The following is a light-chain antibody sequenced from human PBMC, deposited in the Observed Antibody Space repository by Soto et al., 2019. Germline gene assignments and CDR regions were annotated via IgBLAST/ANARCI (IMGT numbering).Light chain of an antibody. Sequence: EIVLTQSPGTLSLSPGERATLSCRASQSVSSSYLAWYQQKPGQAPRLLIYGASSRATGIPDRFIGRGSGTDFTLTISRLEPEDLAVYYCQQYGSSPRTFGQGTKVDIK. CDR2: GAS. CDR3: QQYGSSPRT. V-gene: IGKV3-20*01. J-gene: IGKJ1*01. CDR1: QSVSSSY.